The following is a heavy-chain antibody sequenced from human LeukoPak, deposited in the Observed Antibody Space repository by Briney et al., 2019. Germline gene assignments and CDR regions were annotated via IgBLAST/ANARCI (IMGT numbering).Heavy chain of an antibody. J-gene: IGHJ2*01. CDR2: INPNSGGT. V-gene: IGHV1-2*02. D-gene: IGHD2-15*01. CDR1: GYTFTGHY. CDR3: ARAWSGDWCFDL. Sequence: ASVKVSCKASGYTFTGHYMHWVRQAPGQGLEWMGWINPNSGGTNYAQKFQGRVTMTRDTSISTAYMELSRLRSDDTAVYYCARAWSGDWCFDLWARGTLVTVSS.